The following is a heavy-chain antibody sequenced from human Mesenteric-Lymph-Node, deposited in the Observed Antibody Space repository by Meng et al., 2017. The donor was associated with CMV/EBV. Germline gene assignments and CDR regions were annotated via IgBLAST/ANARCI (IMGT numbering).Heavy chain of an antibody. D-gene: IGHD1-26*01. Sequence: GESLKISCAASGFTFSNYDMHWVRQAPGKGLEWVAFIRFDGGTQYYADSVKGRFTISRDNAKNSLYLQMNSLRAEDTAVYYCARDHQASGSYSEYYYYGMDVWGQGTTVTVSS. CDR2: IRFDGGTQ. CDR1: GFTFSNYD. V-gene: IGHV3-30*02. J-gene: IGHJ6*02. CDR3: ARDHQASGSYSEYYYYGMDV.